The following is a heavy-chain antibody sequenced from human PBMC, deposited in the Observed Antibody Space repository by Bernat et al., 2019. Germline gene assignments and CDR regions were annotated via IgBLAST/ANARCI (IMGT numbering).Heavy chain of an antibody. CDR3: ATGAAYCGGDCYSVLAY. CDR1: GFTFSSYA. Sequence: EVQLLESGGGLVQPGGSLRLSCAASGFTFSSYAMTWVRQAPGKGLEWGSAISGSGGSTYYADSVKGRFAISRDNSKNTQYLQMNRLRAEDTAVYYCATGAAYCGGDCYSVLAYWGQGTLVTVSS. J-gene: IGHJ4*02. D-gene: IGHD2-21*02. CDR2: ISGSGGST. V-gene: IGHV3-23*01.